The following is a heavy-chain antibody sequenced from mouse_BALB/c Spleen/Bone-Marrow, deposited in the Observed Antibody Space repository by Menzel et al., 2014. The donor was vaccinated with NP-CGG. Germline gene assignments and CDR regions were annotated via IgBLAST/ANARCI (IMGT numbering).Heavy chain of an antibody. CDR2: IDTANGNT. CDR1: GFNIKDTY. CDR3: ARWEYYAMDY. Sequence: VQLKESGAELVKPGASVKLSCTASGFNIKDTYMHWGKQRPEQGLEWIGRIDTANGNTKYDPKFQGKATITADTSSNTAYLQLSSLTSEDTAVYYCARWEYYAMDYWGQGTSVTVSS. J-gene: IGHJ4*01. V-gene: IGHV14-3*02. D-gene: IGHD4-1*01.